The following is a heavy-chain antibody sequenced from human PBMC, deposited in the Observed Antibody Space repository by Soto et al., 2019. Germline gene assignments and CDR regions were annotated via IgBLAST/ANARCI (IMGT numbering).Heavy chain of an antibody. CDR2: IFSSGST. D-gene: IGHD6-13*01. Sequence: QVQLQESGPGLVKPSQTLSLTCTVSGASVNRGDYYCGWIRQHPGKGLEWIGYIFSSGSTNYNPSLESRLTISLDTSNNKCSLKLNSVTAADTAVYYCARGRRYTSSWYWFDPWGQGTLLTVSS. J-gene: IGHJ5*02. CDR3: ARGRRYTSSWYWFDP. V-gene: IGHV4-31*03. CDR1: GASVNRGDYY.